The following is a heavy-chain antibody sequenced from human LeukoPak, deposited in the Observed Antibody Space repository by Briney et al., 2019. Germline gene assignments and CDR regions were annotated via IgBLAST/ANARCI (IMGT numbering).Heavy chain of an antibody. D-gene: IGHD1-14*01. CDR3: TTVGNPAYFAS. CDR1: GFTINNAW. V-gene: IGHV3-15*01. CDR2: LTSRTDGGTT. J-gene: IGHJ4*02. Sequence: GGSLRLSCAASGFTINNAWTSWVRQGPGRGLEWVGRLTSRTDGGTTDYAAPVKGRFTISRDDSKNTLYLQMNSLKTEDTAVYYCTTVGNPAYFASWGQGTLVTVSS.